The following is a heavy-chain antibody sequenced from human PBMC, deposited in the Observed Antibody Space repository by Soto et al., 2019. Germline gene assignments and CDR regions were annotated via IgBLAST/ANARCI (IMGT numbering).Heavy chain of an antibody. Sequence: ASVKVSCKASGYTFTGDYMHWVRQAPGQGLEWMGWINPNSGGTNYAQKFQGRVTMTRDTSISTAYMELSRLRSDDTAVYYCARALSVLSGMYYDFWSGYSRVFDYWGQGTLVTVSS. J-gene: IGHJ4*02. D-gene: IGHD3-3*01. CDR2: INPNSGGT. CDR1: GYTFTGDY. V-gene: IGHV1-2*02. CDR3: ARALSVLSGMYYDFWSGYSRVFDY.